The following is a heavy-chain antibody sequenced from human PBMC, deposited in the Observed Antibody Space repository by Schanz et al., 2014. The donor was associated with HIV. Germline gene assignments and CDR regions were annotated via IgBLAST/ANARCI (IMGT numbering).Heavy chain of an antibody. V-gene: IGHV3-11*01. CDR3: ARDLYCGGDCYAPYWYFDL. CDR2: INHSGTTS. D-gene: IGHD2-21*02. CDR1: GFTFSDYY. J-gene: IGHJ2*01. Sequence: VHLVESGGGLVKPGGSLRLSCATSGFTFSDYYMSWIRQAPGKGLEWVSSINHSGTTSYYADSVKGRFTISRDNAKNSLYLQMNSLRAEDTAVYFCARDLYCGGDCYAPYWYFDLWGRGTLVTVSS.